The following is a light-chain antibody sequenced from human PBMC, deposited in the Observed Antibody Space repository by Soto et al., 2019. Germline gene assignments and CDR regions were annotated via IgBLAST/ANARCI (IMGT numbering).Light chain of an antibody. J-gene: IGLJ3*02. CDR3: ATWDDSLSGPV. Sequence: QSVLTQPPSASGTPGQRVTISCSGSRSNIGNNYVYWYHQLPGTAPKLLIYRNGQRPSGVPDRFSGSKSGTSASLAISGLRFEDEGDYYCATWDDSLSGPVFGGGTKLTVL. V-gene: IGLV1-47*01. CDR2: RNG. CDR1: RSNIGNNY.